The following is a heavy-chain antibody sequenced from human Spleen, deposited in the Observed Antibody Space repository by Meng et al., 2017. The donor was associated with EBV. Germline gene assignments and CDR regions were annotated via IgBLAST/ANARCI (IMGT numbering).Heavy chain of an antibody. CDR3: ARQRPGASVDYFDP. Sequence: RLQAPGSGLVKLSPLLSLSCSLCGDSISSGCSWSWIRRPRVNGLQWIGHIWHSGITYHNPSLKSRVTMSVDRTKTQFYLRLISDPAADTAMSFCARQRPGASVDYFDPWGQGILVTVSS. J-gene: IGHJ5*02. D-gene: IGHD4-11*01. V-gene: IGHV4-30-2*01. CDR2: IWHSGIT. CDR1: GDSISSGCS.